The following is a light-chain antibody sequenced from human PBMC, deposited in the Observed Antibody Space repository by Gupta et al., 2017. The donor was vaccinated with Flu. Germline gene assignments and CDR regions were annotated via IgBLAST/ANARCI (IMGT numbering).Light chain of an antibody. CDR3: ISYVHNNNLA. J-gene: IGLJ3*02. V-gene: IGLV2-23*01. CDR2: EGS. CDR1: NSDIWTYNL. Sequence: ALAQPVPVSGSLGQSITLSCTGTNSDIWTYNLVSWYQQYPGKAPILIIYEGSQRPSGVSNRFSGSKSGNTVSLTISGLQAEDEANYYCISYVHNNNLAFGGGTKLTVL.